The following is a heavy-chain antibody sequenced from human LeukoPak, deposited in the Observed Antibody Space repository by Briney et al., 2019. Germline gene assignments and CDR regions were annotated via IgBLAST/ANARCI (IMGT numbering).Heavy chain of an antibody. J-gene: IGHJ6*03. D-gene: IGHD4-23*01. CDR2: ISAYNGNT. CDR1: GYTFTSYG. Sequence: ASVKVSCKASGYTFTSYGISWVRQAPGQGLEWMGWISAYNGNTNYAQKLQGRVTMTTDTSTSTAYMELRSLRSDDTAVYYCATGPPWGGGNSEGYYYYMDVWGKGTTVTISS. CDR3: ATGPPWGGGNSEGYYYYMDV. V-gene: IGHV1-18*01.